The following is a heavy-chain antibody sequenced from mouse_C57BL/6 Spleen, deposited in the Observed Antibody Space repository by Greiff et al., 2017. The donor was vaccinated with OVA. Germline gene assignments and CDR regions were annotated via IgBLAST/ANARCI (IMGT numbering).Heavy chain of an antibody. J-gene: IGHJ4*01. D-gene: IGHD5-5*01. CDR3: ASRSTSGAMDY. Sequence: QVQLQQPGAELVKPGASVKLSCKASGYTFTSYWMQWVKQRPGQGLEWIGEIDPADSYTNYTQKFKGKATLTVDTSSSTAYMQLSSLTSEDSAVYYCASRSTSGAMDYWGQGTSVTVAS. CDR2: IDPADSYT. V-gene: IGHV1-50*01. CDR1: GYTFTSYW.